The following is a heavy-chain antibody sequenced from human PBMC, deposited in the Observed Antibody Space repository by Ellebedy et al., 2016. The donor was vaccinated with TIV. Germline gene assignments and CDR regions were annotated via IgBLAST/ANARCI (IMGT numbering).Heavy chain of an antibody. CDR3: ARVTRYDFWSGRNLPYGMDV. CDR1: GFTFSSFS. CDR2: ISRSSEYT. Sequence: GESLKISCAASGFTFSSFSMNWVRQAPGKGLEWVSSISRSSEYTYYADSVKGRFTISRDNAKYSLYLQMNRLSAEDTAVYYCARVTRYDFWSGRNLPYGMDVWGQGTTVTVSS. V-gene: IGHV3-21*01. J-gene: IGHJ6*02. D-gene: IGHD3-3*01.